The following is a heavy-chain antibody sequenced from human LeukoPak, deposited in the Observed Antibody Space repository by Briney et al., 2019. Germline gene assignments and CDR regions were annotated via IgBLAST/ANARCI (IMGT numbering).Heavy chain of an antibody. V-gene: IGHV4-4*07. J-gene: IGHJ4*02. CDR3: ARHGGGGESYPRVFDY. Sequence: SETLSLTCTVSGGSISSYYWSWIRQPAGKGLEWIGRIYSTGSTNYNPSLKSRVTISVDTSKNQFSLKLSSMTAADTAVYYCARHGGGGESYPRVFDYWGRGNLVTVSS. CDR2: IYSTGST. CDR1: GGSISSYY. D-gene: IGHD1-26*01.